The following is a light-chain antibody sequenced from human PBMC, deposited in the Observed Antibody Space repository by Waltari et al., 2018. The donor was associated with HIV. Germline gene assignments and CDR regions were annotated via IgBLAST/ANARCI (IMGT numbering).Light chain of an antibody. CDR2: DAS. J-gene: IGKJ2*03. Sequence: DIKSTQCQSSLSASVGDSVTITCQPSQDITNYLNWYQHKPGKTPKLLIYDASILEIGVASRFSGSGSGTEFTLTISSLQPEDIGTYYCQQYDILYSFGQGTKVELK. CDR1: QDITNY. V-gene: IGKV1-33*01. CDR3: QQYDILYS.